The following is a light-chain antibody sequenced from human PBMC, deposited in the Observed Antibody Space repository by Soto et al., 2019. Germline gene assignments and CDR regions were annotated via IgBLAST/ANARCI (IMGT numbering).Light chain of an antibody. CDR1: QSISSW. V-gene: IGKV1-5*03. J-gene: IGKJ1*01. CDR3: QQYKSHRRT. Sequence: DIQMTQSPSTLSASVGDRVTNTCRASQSISSWLAWYQQKPGKAPKLLINKASSLESGVPSRFSGSGSGTEFTLTISSLQPDDFATYYCQQYKSHRRTFGQGTKVDSK. CDR2: KAS.